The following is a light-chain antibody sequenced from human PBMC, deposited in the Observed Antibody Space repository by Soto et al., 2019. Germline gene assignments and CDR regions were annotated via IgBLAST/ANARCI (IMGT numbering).Light chain of an antibody. CDR3: QQSYSSPPT. V-gene: IGKV4-1*01. Sequence: DIVMTQSPDSLAVALGERATINCTSSQSVLYSSNNKNYLAWYQQKKGKAPKLLIFAASSLQSGVPSRFSGSRSGPDFTLTLSSLQTEDFETYYCQQSYSSPPTFGQGTKVDIK. J-gene: IGKJ1*01. CDR2: AAS. CDR1: QSVLYSSNNKNY.